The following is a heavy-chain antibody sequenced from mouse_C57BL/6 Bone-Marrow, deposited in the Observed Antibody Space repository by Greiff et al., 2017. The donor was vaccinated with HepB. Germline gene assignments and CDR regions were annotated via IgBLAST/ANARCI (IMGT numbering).Heavy chain of an antibody. CDR1: GFTFSSYA. D-gene: IGHD4-1*01. CDR3: ARDKGDWDYYAMED. CDR2: ISDGGSYT. Sequence: DVQLVESGGGLVKPGGSLKLSCAASGFTFSSYAMSWVRQTPEKRLEWVATISDGGSYTYYPDNVKGRFTISRDNAKNNLYLQMSHLKSEDTAMYYSARDKGDWDYYAMEDWGQGASVTVSS. J-gene: IGHJ4*01. V-gene: IGHV5-4*01.